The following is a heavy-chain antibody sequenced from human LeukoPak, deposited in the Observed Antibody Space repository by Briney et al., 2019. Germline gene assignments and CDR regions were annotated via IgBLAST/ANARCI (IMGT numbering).Heavy chain of an antibody. CDR2: IYYSGST. CDR1: GGSISSSSYY. J-gene: IGHJ4*02. CDR3: ARGYDSSGYWIPFDY. V-gene: IGHV4-39*07. D-gene: IGHD3-22*01. Sequence: SETLSLTCTVSGGSISSSSYYWGWIRQPPGKGLEWIGSIYYSGSTYYNPSLKSRVTISVDTSKNQFSLKLSSVTAADTAVYYCARGYDSSGYWIPFDYWGQGTLVTVSS.